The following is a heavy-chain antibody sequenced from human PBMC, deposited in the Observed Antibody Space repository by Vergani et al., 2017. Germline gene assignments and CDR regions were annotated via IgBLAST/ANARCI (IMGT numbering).Heavy chain of an antibody. CDR2: ISYDGSNK. D-gene: IGHD1-26*01. J-gene: IGHJ5*02. CDR1: GFTFSSHA. Sequence: QVQLVESGGGVVQPGRSLRLPCAASGFTFSSHAMHCVRQAPGKGLEWVAVISYDGSNKYYADTVKGRFTISRDNFKNTLYLQMNSLRAGDTAVYYCARGQNWDLPGHWFDPWGQGTLVTVSS. CDR3: ARGQNWDLPGHWFDP. V-gene: IGHV3-30-3*01.